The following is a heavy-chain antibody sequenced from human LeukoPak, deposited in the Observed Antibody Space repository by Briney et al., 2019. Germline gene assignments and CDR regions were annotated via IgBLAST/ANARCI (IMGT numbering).Heavy chain of an antibody. D-gene: IGHD5-18*01. CDR1: GFTFSSNG. J-gene: IGHJ4*02. CDR3: ARDTGNRDYPDY. V-gene: IGHV3-23*03. CDR2: TGIGGSRT. Sequence: GGSLRLSCAAAGFTFSSNGMNWVRQAPGKGLEWLSHTGIGGSRTYHADSVKGRFTTFTADSKNPLYLQMNSLRVEDTAVYYCARDTGNRDYPDYWGQGTLVTVSS.